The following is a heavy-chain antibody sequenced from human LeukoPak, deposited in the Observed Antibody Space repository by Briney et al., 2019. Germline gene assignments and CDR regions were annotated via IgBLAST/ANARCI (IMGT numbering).Heavy chain of an antibody. CDR2: IIPIFGTA. CDR3: ARGDYDSCGYYYVLNY. V-gene: IGHV1-69*13. D-gene: IGHD3-22*01. J-gene: IGHJ4*02. CDR1: GGTFSSYA. Sequence: EASVKVSCKASGGTFSSYAISWVRQAPGQGLEWMGGIIPIFGTANYAQKFQGRVTITADESTSTAYMELSSLRSEDTAVYYCARGDYDSCGYYYVLNYWGQGTLVTVSS.